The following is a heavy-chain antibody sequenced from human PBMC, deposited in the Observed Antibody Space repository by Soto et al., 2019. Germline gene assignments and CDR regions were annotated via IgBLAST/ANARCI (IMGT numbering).Heavy chain of an antibody. CDR3: AIVRAYGSGSYLRRFDP. V-gene: IGHV4-59*12. CDR2: IYYSGST. Sequence: SETLSLSCTVSGGSISSYYWSWIRQPPGKGLEWIGYIYYSGSTNYNPSLKSRVTISVDTSKNQFSLRLSSVTAADTAVYYCAIVRAYGSGSYLRRFDPWGQGTLVTVS. D-gene: IGHD3-10*01. J-gene: IGHJ5*02. CDR1: GGSISSYY.